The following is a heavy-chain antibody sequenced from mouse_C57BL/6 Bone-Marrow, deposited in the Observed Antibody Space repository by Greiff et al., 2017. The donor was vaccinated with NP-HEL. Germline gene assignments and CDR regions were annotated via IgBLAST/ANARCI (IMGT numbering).Heavy chain of an antibody. CDR1: GYAFSSYW. D-gene: IGHD1-1*01. V-gene: IGHV1-80*01. CDR2: IYPGDGDT. J-gene: IGHJ4*01. Sequence: QVQLQQSGAELVKPGASVKISCKASGYAFSSYWMNWVKQRPGKGLEWIGQIYPGDGDTNYNGKFKGKATLTADKSSSTAYMQLSSLTSEDSAVYFCARSNSLYYCGSSPYYAMDYWGQGTSVTVSS. CDR3: ARSNSLYYCGSSPYYAMDY.